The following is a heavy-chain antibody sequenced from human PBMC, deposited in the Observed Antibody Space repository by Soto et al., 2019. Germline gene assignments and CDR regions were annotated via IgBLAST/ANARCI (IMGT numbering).Heavy chain of an antibody. CDR2: INAYNGNT. V-gene: IGHV1-18*01. Sequence: QVQLVQSGGEVKKPGASVKVSCKASGYTFTSFGVNWVRQAPGQGLEWMGWINAYNGNTNFAEKSQGRVTLTADKSTSTAYMEVRSLRSDDTALYYCATGAAGVAAHFIWGQGTLVTVSS. CDR1: GYTFTSFG. CDR3: ATGAAGVAAHFI. J-gene: IGHJ4*02. D-gene: IGHD6-13*01.